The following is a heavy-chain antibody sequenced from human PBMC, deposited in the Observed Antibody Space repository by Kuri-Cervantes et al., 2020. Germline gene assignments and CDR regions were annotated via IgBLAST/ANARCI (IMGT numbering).Heavy chain of an antibody. J-gene: IGHJ6*02. Sequence: GESLKISCAASGFTFSSYGMHWVRQAPGKGLEWVAVIWYDGSNKYYADSVKGRFTISRDNSKNTPYLQMNSLRAEDTAVYYCASPSIAVAGTWYYYYGMDVWGQGTTVTVSS. V-gene: IGHV3-33*01. D-gene: IGHD6-19*01. CDR3: ASPSIAVAGTWYYYYGMDV. CDR1: GFTFSSYG. CDR2: IWYDGSNK.